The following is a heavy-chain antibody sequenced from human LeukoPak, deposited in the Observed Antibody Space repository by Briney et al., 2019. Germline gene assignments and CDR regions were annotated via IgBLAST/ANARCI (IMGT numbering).Heavy chain of an antibody. CDR1: GFTFSSYW. V-gene: IGHV3-7*01. Sequence: GGSLRLSCAASGFTFSSYWMSWVRQAPGKGLEWVANIKQDGSEKYYVDSVKGRFTISRDNAKNSLYLQMNSLRAEDTAVYYCARSTVVIPDWHFDLWGRGTLVTVSS. J-gene: IGHJ2*01. CDR3: ARSTVVIPDWHFDL. CDR2: IKQDGSEK. D-gene: IGHD4-23*01.